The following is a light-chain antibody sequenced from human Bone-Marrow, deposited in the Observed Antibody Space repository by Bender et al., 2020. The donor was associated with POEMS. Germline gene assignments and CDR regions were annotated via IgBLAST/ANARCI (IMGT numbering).Light chain of an antibody. CDR1: NSNIGTNA. CDR3: AAWDAGLSGGV. V-gene: IGLV1-44*01. Sequence: QSVLTQPPSASGTPGQRVTISCSGSNSNIGTNAVNWYQQFPGTAPELIIYSDNQRPSGVPDRFYAFKSGTSASLGISGRQSEEEADYYCAAWDAGLSGGVFGGGTKLTVL. J-gene: IGLJ3*02. CDR2: SDN.